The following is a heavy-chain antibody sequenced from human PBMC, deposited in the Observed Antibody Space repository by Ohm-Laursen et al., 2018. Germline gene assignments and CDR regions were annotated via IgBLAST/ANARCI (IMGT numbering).Heavy chain of an antibody. Sequence: SLRLSCTASGFTFSSYEMNWVRQAPGKGLEWVSSISSSSSYIYYADSVKGRFTISRDNAKNSLYLQMNSLRAEDTAVYYCARDRVNYGSGPRFDYWGQGTLVTVSS. J-gene: IGHJ4*02. CDR2: ISSSSSYI. D-gene: IGHD3-10*01. CDR3: ARDRVNYGSGPRFDY. CDR1: GFTFSSYE. V-gene: IGHV3-21*01.